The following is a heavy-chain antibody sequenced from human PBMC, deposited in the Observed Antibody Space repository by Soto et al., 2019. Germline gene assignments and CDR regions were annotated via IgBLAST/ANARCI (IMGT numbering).Heavy chain of an antibody. CDR2: ISYDRSNK. D-gene: IGHD2-8*02. V-gene: IGHV3-30-3*01. CDR1: GLTFSTYA. Sequence: LRLSCTASGLTFSTYAMHWVRQAPGKGLDWVAVISYDRSNKYYSDSVKGRFTVSRDNSNSTLDLQMNSLRVEDTAVYYCARDYWGMDVWGQGTTVTVSS. J-gene: IGHJ6*02. CDR3: ARDYWGMDV.